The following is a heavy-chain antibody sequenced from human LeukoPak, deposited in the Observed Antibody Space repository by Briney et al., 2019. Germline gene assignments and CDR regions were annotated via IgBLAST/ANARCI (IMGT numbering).Heavy chain of an antibody. CDR2: ISGSGGST. CDR1: GFTFSSYA. D-gene: IGHD3-3*01. CDR3: AKAGYDFWSGYFNLTPDFDY. V-gene: IGHV3-23*01. J-gene: IGHJ4*02. Sequence: GGSLRLSCAASGFTFSSYAMSWVRRAPGKGLEWVSAISGSGGSTYYADSVKGRFTISRDNSKNTLYLRMNSLRAEDTAVYYCAKAGYDFWSGYFNLTPDFDYWGQGTLVTVSS.